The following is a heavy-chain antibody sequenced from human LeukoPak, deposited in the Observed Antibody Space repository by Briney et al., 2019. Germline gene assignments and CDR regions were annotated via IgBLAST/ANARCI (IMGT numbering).Heavy chain of an antibody. V-gene: IGHV3-33*06. J-gene: IGHJ6*03. CDR2: IWYDGKHQ. D-gene: IGHD3-3*01. CDR3: AKGPTQVLRFLRDGKTYYMDV. CDR1: GFTFSNYG. Sequence: GRSLRPSCAASGFTFSNYGMHWVRQAPGRGLECVAVIWYDGKHQYYADSVKGRFNISRDNPKNMLYLQMSSLRVEDTAVYYCAKGPTQVLRFLRDGKTYYMDVWGKGTSVLVSS.